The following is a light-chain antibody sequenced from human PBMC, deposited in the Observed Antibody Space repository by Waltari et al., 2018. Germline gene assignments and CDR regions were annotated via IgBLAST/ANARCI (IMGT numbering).Light chain of an antibody. CDR1: NVGSNS. CDR3: QVWDTTSDRVV. V-gene: IGLV3-21*02. J-gene: IGLJ2*01. CDR2: DDT. Sequence: SYVLTQPPSASAATGETARITCGGDNVGSNSVHWYQQKPGQAPLLVVYDDTARPSGIPDRFSASNSGNTATLTISRVENGDEADYYCQVWDTTSDRVVFGGGTKLTVL.